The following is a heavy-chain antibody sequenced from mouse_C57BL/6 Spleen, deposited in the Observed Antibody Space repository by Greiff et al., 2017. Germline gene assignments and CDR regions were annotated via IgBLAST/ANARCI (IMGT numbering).Heavy chain of an antibody. CDR1: GYTFTSYW. CDR3: ARAFITTVVSDY. J-gene: IGHJ2*01. V-gene: IGHV1-55*01. D-gene: IGHD1-1*01. Sequence: QVQLQQPGAELVKPGASVKMSCTASGYTFTSYWITWVKQRPGQGLEWIGGIYPGSGSTNYNEKFKSKATLTVDTSSSKAYMQLSSLTSEDSAVYYCARAFITTVVSDYWGQGTTLTVSS. CDR2: IYPGSGST.